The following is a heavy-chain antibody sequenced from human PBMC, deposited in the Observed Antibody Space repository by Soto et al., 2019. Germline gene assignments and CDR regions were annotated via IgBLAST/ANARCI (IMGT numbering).Heavy chain of an antibody. Sequence: GGSLRLSCAASGFTFSSYAMHWVRQAPGKGLEWVAVISYDGSNKYYADSVKGRFTISRDNSKNTLYLQMNSLRAEDTAVYYCEREVEYDTIDYWGQGTLVTVSS. CDR2: ISYDGSNK. V-gene: IGHV3-30-3*01. CDR3: EREVEYDTIDY. CDR1: GFTFSSYA. J-gene: IGHJ4*02. D-gene: IGHD3-16*01.